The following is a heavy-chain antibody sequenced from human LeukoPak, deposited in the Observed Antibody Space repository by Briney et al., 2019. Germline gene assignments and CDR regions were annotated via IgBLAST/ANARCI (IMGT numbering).Heavy chain of an antibody. J-gene: IGHJ3*02. V-gene: IGHV1-69*04. Sequence: SVNVSCKASGGTFSSYPISWVRQAPGQGLEWMGRIIPILGIANYAQNLQGRVTITADKSTSTAYMELSSLRPEDTAVYYCARAPTTYYYGSGSYDAFDIWGQGTMVTVSS. CDR3: ARAPTTYYYGSGSYDAFDI. CDR2: IIPILGIA. D-gene: IGHD3-10*01. CDR1: GGTFSSYP.